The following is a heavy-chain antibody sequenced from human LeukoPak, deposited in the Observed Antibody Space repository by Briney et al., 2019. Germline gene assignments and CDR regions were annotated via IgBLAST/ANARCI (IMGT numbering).Heavy chain of an antibody. CDR1: GGSIISSSYY. Sequence: WETLSLTCTVSGGSIISSSYYWGWIRQPPGKGLEWIGSIYYSGNTDYNPSLKSRVTISVETSKNQFSLKLSSVTAADTAVYYCARDRFDDSSGYYYLYYYYMDVWGKGTTVTVSS. CDR3: ARDRFDDSSGYYYLYYYYMDV. J-gene: IGHJ6*03. V-gene: IGHV4-39*07. D-gene: IGHD3-22*01. CDR2: IYYSGNT.